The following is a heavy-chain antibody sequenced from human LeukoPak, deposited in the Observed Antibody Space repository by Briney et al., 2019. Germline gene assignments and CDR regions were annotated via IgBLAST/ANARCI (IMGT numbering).Heavy chain of an antibody. V-gene: IGHV4-34*01. CDR3: ARGLSRYSWFDY. D-gene: IGHD5-18*01. Sequence: PSETLSLTCAVYGGSFRGYYWSWIRQPPGKGLEWIGEINHSGSTNYNPSLKSRVTISVDTSKNQFSLKLSSVTAADTAVYYCARGLSRYSWFDYWGQGTLVTVSS. CDR1: GGSFRGYY. J-gene: IGHJ4*02. CDR2: INHSGST.